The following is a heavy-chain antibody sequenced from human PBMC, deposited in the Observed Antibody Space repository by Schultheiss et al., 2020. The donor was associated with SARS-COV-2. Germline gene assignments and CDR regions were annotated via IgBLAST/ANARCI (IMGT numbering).Heavy chain of an antibody. J-gene: IGHJ5*02. V-gene: IGHV1-24*01. Sequence: ASVKVSCKVSGYTLTELSMHWVRQAPGKGLEWMGGFDPEDGETIYAQKFQGRVTMTEDTSTDTAYMELSRLRSDDTAVYYCARDMYSSSAVGWFDPWGQGTLVTVSS. CDR1: GYTLTELS. CDR3: ARDMYSSSAVGWFDP. CDR2: FDPEDGET. D-gene: IGHD6-6*01.